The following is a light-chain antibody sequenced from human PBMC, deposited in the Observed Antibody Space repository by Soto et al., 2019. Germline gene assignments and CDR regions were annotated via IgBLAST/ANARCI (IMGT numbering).Light chain of an antibody. J-gene: IGLJ1*01. V-gene: IGLV2-14*01. CDR3: SSYTTSSSYV. CDR1: SSDVGGYIY. Sequence: QSVLTHPAPVSGSPGQSITISCTGTSSDVGGYIYASWYHQHPGKAPKLMIYDVTSRPSGVSYRFSGSKSGNTASLTISGLQAEDEADYYCSSYTTSSSYVFGTGTKVTVL. CDR2: DVT.